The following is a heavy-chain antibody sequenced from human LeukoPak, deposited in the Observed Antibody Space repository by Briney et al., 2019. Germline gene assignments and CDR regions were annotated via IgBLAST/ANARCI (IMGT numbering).Heavy chain of an antibody. D-gene: IGHD3-3*01. Sequence: PGESLRISCKGSGYTFPSYWIGWVRQMPGKGLEWMGIIYPGDSDTRYSPSLQGQVTISVDTSIGTAYLQWSSLKASDTAIYYCARQNDFRLDYWGQGTLVTVSS. CDR2: IYPGDSDT. CDR1: GYTFPSYW. J-gene: IGHJ4*02. V-gene: IGHV5-51*01. CDR3: ARQNDFRLDY.